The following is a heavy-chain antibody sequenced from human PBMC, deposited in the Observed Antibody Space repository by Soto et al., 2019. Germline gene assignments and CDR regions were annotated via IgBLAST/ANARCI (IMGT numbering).Heavy chain of an antibody. CDR3: ARVGAGGLLWYVELFYRHV. V-gene: IGHV1-8*01. J-gene: IGHJ6*03. Sequence: QVQLVQSGAEVKKPGASVKVSYKASGYTFTSSDINGVRQATGQGLEWMGWMNPNSGKTGYAQKFQGRVTMTRNTSISTAYMELSRLRSEDTAVYYCARVGAGGLLWYVELFYRHVWGKGTTVIVSS. CDR2: MNPNSGKT. D-gene: IGHD3-10*01. CDR1: GYTFTSSD.